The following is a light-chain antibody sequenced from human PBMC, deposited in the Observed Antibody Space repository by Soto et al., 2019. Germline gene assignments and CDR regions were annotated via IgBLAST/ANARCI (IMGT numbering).Light chain of an antibody. J-gene: IGKJ2*01. Sequence: EIVLTQSPATLSLSPGERATLSCRASQSVSSYLAWYQQKPGQAPRLLIYDASNRATGIPARFSGSGSGTDFTLNISSLEPEDFAVYYCQQRSNWPPKNTFGQGTKLEIK. V-gene: IGKV3-11*01. CDR1: QSVSSY. CDR2: DAS. CDR3: QQRSNWPPKNT.